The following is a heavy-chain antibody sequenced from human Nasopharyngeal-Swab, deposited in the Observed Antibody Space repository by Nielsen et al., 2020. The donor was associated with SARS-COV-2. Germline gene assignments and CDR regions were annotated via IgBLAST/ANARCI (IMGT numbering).Heavy chain of an antibody. D-gene: IGHD3-22*01. Sequence: GESLRLSCAASGFTSSDYDMSWIRQTPGQGLEGVSYISSSSSYTNYADSVKGRFTISRDNAKNSLYLQMNSLRAEDTAVYYCARTRMWVDSYDSSGYYPYYFDYWGQGTLVTVSS. V-gene: IGHV3-11*06. CDR3: ARTRMWVDSYDSSGYYPYYFDY. J-gene: IGHJ4*02. CDR2: ISSSSSYT. CDR1: GFTSSDYD.